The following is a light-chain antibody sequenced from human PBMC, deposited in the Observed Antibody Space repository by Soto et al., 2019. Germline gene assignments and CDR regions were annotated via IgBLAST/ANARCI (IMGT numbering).Light chain of an antibody. CDR1: QSIRNF. V-gene: IGKV1-5*01. Sequence: DIQMTQSPSTLSASVGDRVTITCRASQSIRNFLAWYQQKPGKAPKVLIYDASSLESGVPSRFSGSGSGTEFSLTFISLQPDELATYFCQQYDSYWTFGPGTKVEIK. J-gene: IGKJ1*01. CDR3: QQYDSYWT. CDR2: DAS.